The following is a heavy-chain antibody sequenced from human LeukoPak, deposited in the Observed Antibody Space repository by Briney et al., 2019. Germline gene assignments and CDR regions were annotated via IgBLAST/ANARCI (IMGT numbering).Heavy chain of an antibody. CDR3: ATDPASYCTSSTCDFDY. V-gene: IGHV3-7*01. Sequence: PGGSLRLSCAASGFTFSSYWMSWVRQAPGKGLEWVANIKQDGSEKYYVGSVKGRFTISRDNAENSLYLQMNNLGAEDTAVYYCATDPASYCTSSTCDFDYWGQGTLVTVSS. D-gene: IGHD2-8*01. J-gene: IGHJ4*02. CDR2: IKQDGSEK. CDR1: GFTFSSYW.